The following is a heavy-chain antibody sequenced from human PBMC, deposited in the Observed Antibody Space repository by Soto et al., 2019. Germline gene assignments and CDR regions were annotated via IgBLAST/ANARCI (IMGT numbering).Heavy chain of an antibody. CDR3: AKDTWWLAFLFYY. CDR2: ISHDGTKE. Sequence: QVQLVESGGGVVQPGRSLRLSCAASGFTFSSYAMHWVRQAPGKGLEWVAFISHDGTKEYYADSVKGRFTVSRDNSKDTLHLQMNSLSVEDTGLYYCAKDTWWLAFLFYYLGQGTQVTVSS. J-gene: IGHJ4*02. D-gene: IGHD2-15*01. CDR1: GFTFSSYA. V-gene: IGHV3-30-3*01.